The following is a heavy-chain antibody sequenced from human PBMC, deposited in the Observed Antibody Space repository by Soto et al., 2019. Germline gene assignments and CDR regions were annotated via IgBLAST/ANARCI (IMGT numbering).Heavy chain of an antibody. V-gene: IGHV3-15*07. J-gene: IGHJ5*02. CDR1: GFTFSSYA. CDR2: IKNKTYGETT. D-gene: IGHD2-15*01. CDR3: TAKKDVSRGWFDP. Sequence: PWGSLRLSCAASGFTFSSYAMNWVRQDPGKGLEWVGRIKNKTYGETTDYAAPVKGRFTTSRDDSINTLYLQMDSLKTEDTAVYYCTAKKDVSRGWFDPWGQGTLVTVSS.